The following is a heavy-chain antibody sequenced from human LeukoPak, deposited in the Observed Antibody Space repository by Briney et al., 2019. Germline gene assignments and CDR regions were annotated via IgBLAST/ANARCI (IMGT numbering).Heavy chain of an antibody. CDR1: GFTFSDRA. D-gene: IGHD4-23*01. CDR2: ISGSGGST. J-gene: IGHJ4*02. V-gene: IGHV3-23*01. Sequence: PGGSLRLSCAASGFTFSDRAMSWVRQAPGKGLEWVSAISGSGGSTYYADSVKGRFTISRDNSKNTLYLQMNSLRAEDTAVYYCAKDRTTVVTKYNFDYWGQGTLVTVSS. CDR3: AKDRTTVVTKYNFDY.